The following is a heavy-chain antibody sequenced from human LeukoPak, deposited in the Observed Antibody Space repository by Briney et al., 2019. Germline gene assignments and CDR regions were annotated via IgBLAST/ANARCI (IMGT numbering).Heavy chain of an antibody. CDR1: GFTFDDYA. D-gene: IGHD6-13*01. CDR2: ISWNSGSI. V-gene: IGHV3-9*01. J-gene: IGHJ4*02. CDR3: AKDRIAAAGTPTIDY. Sequence: GRSLRLSCAASGFTFDDYAMHWVRQAPGKGLEWVSGISWNSGSIGYADSVKGRFTISRDNAKNSLYLQMNSLRAEDTALYYCAKDRIAAAGTPTIDYWGQGTLVTVSS.